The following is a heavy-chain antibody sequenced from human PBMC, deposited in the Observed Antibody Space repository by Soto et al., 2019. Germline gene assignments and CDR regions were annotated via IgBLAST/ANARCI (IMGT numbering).Heavy chain of an antibody. J-gene: IGHJ6*02. D-gene: IGHD3-16*01. Sequence: QMQLVQSGPEVKKPGTSVKVSCKASGFTFTSSAVQWVRQARGQRLEWIGWIVVGSGNTNYAQKFQERVTITRDMSTSTAYMELSSLRSEDTAVYYCAARGGSSGYYGMDVWGQGTTVTVSS. CDR2: IVVGSGNT. CDR1: GFTFTSSA. V-gene: IGHV1-58*01. CDR3: AARGGSSGYYGMDV.